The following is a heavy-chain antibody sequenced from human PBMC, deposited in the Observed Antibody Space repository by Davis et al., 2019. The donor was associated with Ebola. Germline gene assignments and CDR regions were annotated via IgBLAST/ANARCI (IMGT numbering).Heavy chain of an antibody. CDR3: AREGSSYSGSYQYYYYGMDV. V-gene: IGHV3-21*01. CDR2: ISSSSSYI. D-gene: IGHD1-26*01. J-gene: IGHJ6*02. Sequence: GESLKISCAASGFTFSSYSMNWVRQAPGKGLEWVSSISSSSSYIYYADSVKGRFTISRDNAKNSLYLQMNSLRAEDTAVYYCAREGSSYSGSYQYYYYGMDVWGQGTTVTVSS. CDR1: GFTFSSYS.